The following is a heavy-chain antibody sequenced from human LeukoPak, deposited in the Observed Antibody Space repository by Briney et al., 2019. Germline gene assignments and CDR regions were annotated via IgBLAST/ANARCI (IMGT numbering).Heavy chain of an antibody. CDR3: ARHAVAGTPDAFDI. D-gene: IGHD6-19*01. CDR1: GFTFDDYA. CDR2: ISWNSGSI. J-gene: IGHJ3*02. Sequence: GGSLRLSCADSGFTFDDYAMPWVRQAPGKGLDRVSGISWNSGSIGYADSVKGRFTISRDNAKNSLYLQMNSLRAEDTALYYCARHAVAGTPDAFDIWGQGTMVTVSS. V-gene: IGHV3-9*01.